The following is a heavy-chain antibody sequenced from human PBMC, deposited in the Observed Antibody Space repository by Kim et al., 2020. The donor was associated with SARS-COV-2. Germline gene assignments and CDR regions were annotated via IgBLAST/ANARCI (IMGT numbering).Heavy chain of an antibody. CDR1: GAYITNHY. CDR2: VYHSGTT. CDR3: EREGYSDGGSFFFDS. D-gene: IGHD2-15*01. V-gene: IGHV4-59*11. Sequence: SETLSLTCTVSGAYITNHYWSWIRQPPGKGLEWIGNVYHSGTTSYNPSLKSRVTTSVETSKRKFSLQVISVTAADTAVYCEREGYSDGGSFFFDSWGPGT. J-gene: IGHJ5*01.